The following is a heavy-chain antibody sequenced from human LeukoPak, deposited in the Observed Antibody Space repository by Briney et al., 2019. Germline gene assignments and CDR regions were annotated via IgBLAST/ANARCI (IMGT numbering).Heavy chain of an antibody. J-gene: IGHJ4*02. CDR2: INHSGST. D-gene: IGHD6-19*01. Sequence: SETLSLTCAVYGGSFSGYYWSWIRQPPGKGLEWIGEINHSGSTNYNPSLKSRVTISVDTCKNQFSLKLSSVTAADTAVYYCARYSSGWYDGGYWGQGTLVTVSS. V-gene: IGHV4-34*01. CDR1: GGSFSGYY. CDR3: ARYSSGWYDGGY.